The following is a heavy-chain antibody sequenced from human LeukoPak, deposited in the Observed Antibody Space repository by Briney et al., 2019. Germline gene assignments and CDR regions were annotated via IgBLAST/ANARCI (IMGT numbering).Heavy chain of an antibody. D-gene: IGHD3-10*01. CDR1: GLTFNDNY. J-gene: IGHJ4*02. V-gene: IGHV3-11*01. Sequence: GGSLRLSCEVSGLTFNDNYMSWIRQAPGKGLEWISYISSTGSTMCYADSVKGRFTISRDTAKRSLYLQMNSLRAEDTAVYYCARDGGFGELFLYWGQGTLVTVSS. CDR3: ARDGGFGELFLY. CDR2: ISSTGSTM.